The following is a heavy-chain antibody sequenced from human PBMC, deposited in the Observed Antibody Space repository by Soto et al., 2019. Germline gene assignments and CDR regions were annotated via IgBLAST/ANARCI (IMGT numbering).Heavy chain of an antibody. CDR1: GRSSSSGEYY. Sequence: NPSKTRSVTWTFAGRSSSSGEYYWSWIRQPPGKGLDWIGYIYYNGSTYYNPSLKSWVTISLHTSNNQFSLKLNSVTAADSAVYYWARPHMVGRCFDH. V-gene: IGHV4-30-4*01. CDR3: ARPHMVGRCFDH. J-gene: IGHJ5*02. CDR2: IYYNGST. D-gene: IGHD2-21*01.